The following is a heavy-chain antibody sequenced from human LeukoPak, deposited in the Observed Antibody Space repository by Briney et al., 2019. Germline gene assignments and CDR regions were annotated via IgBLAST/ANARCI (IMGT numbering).Heavy chain of an antibody. J-gene: IGHJ4*02. CDR3: ARRGSSTFDY. CDR1: GYPISSGCY. CDR2: IYHSGST. D-gene: IGHD1-26*01. Sequence: SETLSLTCAVSGYPISSGCYWGWIRQPPGKGLEWIGSIYHSGSTYYNPSLKSRVTISVDTSKNQFSLKLSSVTAADTAVYYCARRGSSTFDYWGQGTLVTVSS. V-gene: IGHV4-38-2*01.